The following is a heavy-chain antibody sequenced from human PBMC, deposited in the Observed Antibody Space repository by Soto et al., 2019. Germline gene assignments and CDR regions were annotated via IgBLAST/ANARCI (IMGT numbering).Heavy chain of an antibody. CDR1: GYTFTGYY. D-gene: IGHD3-22*01. Sequence: SCKASGYTFTGYYMHWVRQAPGQGLEWMGWINPNSGGTNYAQKFQGWVTMTRDTSISTAYMELSKLRSDDTAVYYCARGTYYYDSSGYNDAFDIWGQGTMVTVS. CDR3: ARGTYYYDSSGYNDAFDI. CDR2: INPNSGGT. J-gene: IGHJ3*02. V-gene: IGHV1-2*04.